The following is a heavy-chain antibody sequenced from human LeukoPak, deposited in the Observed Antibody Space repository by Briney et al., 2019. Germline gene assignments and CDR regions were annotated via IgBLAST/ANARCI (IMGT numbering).Heavy chain of an antibody. J-gene: IGHJ4*02. CDR2: ISGSGGST. CDR3: TTIAAAGHYDY. Sequence: PGGSLRLSCAASGFTFSDYYMSWIRQAPWKGLEWVSAISGSGGSTYYAAPVKGGFTISRDDSKNTLYLQMNSLKTEDTAVYYCTTIAAAGHYDYWGQGTLVTVSS. V-gene: IGHV3-23*01. CDR1: GFTFSDYY. D-gene: IGHD6-13*01.